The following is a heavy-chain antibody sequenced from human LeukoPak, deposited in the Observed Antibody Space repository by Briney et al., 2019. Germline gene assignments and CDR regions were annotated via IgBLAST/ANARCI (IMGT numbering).Heavy chain of an antibody. CDR1: GFTFSSYG. J-gene: IGHJ4*02. Sequence: PGRSLRLSCAASGFTFSSYGMHWVRQAPGKGLEWVAVISYDGSNKYYADSVKGRFTISRDNSKNTLYLQMNSLRAEDTAVYYCAKGRRKWELLPDFDYWGQGTLVTVSS. D-gene: IGHD1-26*01. V-gene: IGHV3-30*18. CDR3: AKGRRKWELLPDFDY. CDR2: ISYDGSNK.